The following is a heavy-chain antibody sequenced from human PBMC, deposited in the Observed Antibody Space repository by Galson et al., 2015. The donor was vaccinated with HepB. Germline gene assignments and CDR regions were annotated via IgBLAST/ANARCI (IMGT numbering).Heavy chain of an antibody. D-gene: IGHD2-2*01. J-gene: IGHJ4*03. V-gene: IGHV3-21*06. Sequence: SLRLSCASSCFLFFSSLIPLVRQPPGKGLSFLSSLSRTSAYFYSSYSVMCRFPISRDNAKTSLYLQMHSLRAEDTAVYFCARVNEIPAQSYKYGYGREGGGQGNPVTV. CDR2: LSRTSAYF. CDR1: CFLFFSSL. CDR3: ARVNEIPAQSYKYGYGREG.